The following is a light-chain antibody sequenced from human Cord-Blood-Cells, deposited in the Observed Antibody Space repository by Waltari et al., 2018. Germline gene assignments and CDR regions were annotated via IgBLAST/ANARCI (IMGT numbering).Light chain of an antibody. CDR3: QQYYSTPYT. CDR1: QSVLYSSNNKNY. CDR2: WAS. V-gene: IGKV4-1*01. Sequence: DIVMTQSPDSLAVSLGERAIMNCKSSQSVLYSSNNKNYLAWYQQKPGQPPKLLIYWASTRESGVPDRFSGSGSGTDFTLTISSLQAEDVAVYYCQQYYSTPYTFGQGTKLEIK. J-gene: IGKJ2*01.